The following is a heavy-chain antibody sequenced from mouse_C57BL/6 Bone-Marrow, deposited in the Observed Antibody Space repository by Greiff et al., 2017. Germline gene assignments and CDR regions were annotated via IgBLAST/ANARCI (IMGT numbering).Heavy chain of an antibody. Sequence: EVMLVESGAELVRPGASVKLSCTASGFNFKDDYMHWVKQRPEQGLEWIGWIDPENGDTEYASKFQGKATITADTSSNTAYLQLSSLTSEDTAVYYCTTRFRRPYFHGWGQGTTLTVSS. D-gene: IGHD1-2*01. J-gene: IGHJ2*01. CDR2: IDPENGDT. V-gene: IGHV14-4*01. CDR1: GFNFKDDY. CDR3: TTRFRRPYFHG.